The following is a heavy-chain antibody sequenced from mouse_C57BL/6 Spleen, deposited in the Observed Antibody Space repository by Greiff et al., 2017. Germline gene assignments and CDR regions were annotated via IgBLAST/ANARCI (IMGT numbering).Heavy chain of an antibody. CDR1: GYTFTDYE. J-gene: IGHJ3*01. CDR2: IDPETGGT. D-gene: IGHD1-1*01. V-gene: IGHV1-15*01. Sequence: QVQLQQSGAELVRPGASVTLSCKASGYTFTDYEMHWVKQTPVHGLEWIGAIDPETGGTAYNQKFKGKAILTADKSSSTAYMELRSLTSEDSAVYYCTRSGLYYYGSSYGFAYWGQGTLVTVSA. CDR3: TRSGLYYYGSSYGFAY.